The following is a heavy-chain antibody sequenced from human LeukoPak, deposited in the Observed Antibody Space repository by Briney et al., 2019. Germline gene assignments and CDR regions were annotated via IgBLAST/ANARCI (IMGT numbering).Heavy chain of an antibody. D-gene: IGHD3-22*01. CDR3: GNVIGYSYYYMDV. V-gene: IGHV3-23*01. CDR1: GFTFSSYA. J-gene: IGHJ6*03. Sequence: GGSLRLSCAASGFTFSSYAMSWVRQAPGKGLEWVSGISSSGGSTYYADSVKGRFTISRDKSKNTLYLQMNSLRAEDTAVYYCGNVIGYSYYYMDVWGKGTTVTVSS. CDR2: ISSSGGST.